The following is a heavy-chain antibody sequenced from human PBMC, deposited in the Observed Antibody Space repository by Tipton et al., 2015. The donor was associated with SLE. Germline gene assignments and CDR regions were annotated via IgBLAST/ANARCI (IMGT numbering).Heavy chain of an antibody. J-gene: IGHJ4*02. CDR3: ATSPLTL. V-gene: IGHV4-61*02. Sequence: TLSLTCTVSGVSVSSGGYYWTWIRQPAGTGLEWIGRIFTIGTTSYNPSLKSRVTISVDMSKNQFSLKLTSVTAADTAVYYCATSPLTLWGQGTLVTVSS. CDR1: GVSVSSGGYY. D-gene: IGHD2-2*01. CDR2: IFTIGTT.